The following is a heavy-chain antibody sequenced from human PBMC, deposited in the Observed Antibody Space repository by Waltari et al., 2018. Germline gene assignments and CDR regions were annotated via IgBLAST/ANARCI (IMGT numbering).Heavy chain of an antibody. CDR1: GGSISSSSYY. J-gene: IGHJ6*03. D-gene: IGHD2-2*01. Sequence: QLQLQASGPGLVKPSETLALTCTVSGGSISSSSYYWGCIRQPPGKGLEWIGNIYYSGSTYYNPSLKSRVTISVDTSKNQFSLKLSSVTAADTAVYYCARIVVPAYYYYYMDVWGKGTTVTISS. CDR2: IYYSGST. V-gene: IGHV4-39*07. CDR3: ARIVVPAYYYYYMDV.